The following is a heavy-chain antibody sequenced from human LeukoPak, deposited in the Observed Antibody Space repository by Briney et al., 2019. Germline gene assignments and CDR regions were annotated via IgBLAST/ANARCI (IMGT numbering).Heavy chain of an antibody. J-gene: IGHJ4*02. CDR2: ISAYNGNT. Sequence: ASVKVSYKASGYTFTSYGISWVRQAPGQGLEWMGWISAYNGNTNYAQKLQGRVTMTTDTSTSTAYMELRSLRSDDTAVYYCARFIVVVPAAPFFDYWGQGTLVTVSS. D-gene: IGHD2-2*01. CDR3: ARFIVVVPAAPFFDY. V-gene: IGHV1-18*01. CDR1: GYTFTSYG.